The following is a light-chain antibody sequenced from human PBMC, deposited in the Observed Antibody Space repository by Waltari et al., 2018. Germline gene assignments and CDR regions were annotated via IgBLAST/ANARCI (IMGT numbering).Light chain of an antibody. Sequence: EIVLTQSPGTLSLSPGERATLSCRASQSVSSSYLAWYQQKPGQAPRLLIYGASSRATGITDRFSGSGSGTDFTLTISRLEPEDFAVYYCQQYGSSPVTFGQGTKLEIK. CDR1: QSVSSSY. J-gene: IGKJ2*01. CDR3: QQYGSSPVT. CDR2: GAS. V-gene: IGKV3-20*01.